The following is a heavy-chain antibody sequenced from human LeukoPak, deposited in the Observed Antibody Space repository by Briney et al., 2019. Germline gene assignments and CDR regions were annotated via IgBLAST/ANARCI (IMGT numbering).Heavy chain of an antibody. CDR2: TYYRSKWYN. Sequence: SQTLSLTCAISGDSVSSNSAAWNWIRQSPSRGLEWLGRTYYRSKWYNDYAVSAKSRITINPDTSKNQFSLQLNSVTPEDTAVYYCARELGSSWYGVYYYYGMDVWGQGTTVTVSS. CDR3: ARELGSSWYGVYYYYGMDV. D-gene: IGHD6-13*01. J-gene: IGHJ6*02. CDR1: GDSVSSNSAA. V-gene: IGHV6-1*01.